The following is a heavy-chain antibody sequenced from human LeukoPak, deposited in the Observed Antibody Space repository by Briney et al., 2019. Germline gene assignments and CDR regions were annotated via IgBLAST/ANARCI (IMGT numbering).Heavy chain of an antibody. CDR2: INTAADT. V-gene: IGHV3-13*04. J-gene: IGHJ4*02. D-gene: IGHD6-19*01. Sequence: PVGSLRLSCAASGFAFSNYDMLWVRQVTGEGLEWVSAINTAADTYYPDSVKGRFTISREKAKSSLYLQMNSLRVGDTAVYYCVRAPPGTGWLIDHWGQGTLVAVSS. CDR1: GFAFSNYD. CDR3: VRAPPGTGWLIDH.